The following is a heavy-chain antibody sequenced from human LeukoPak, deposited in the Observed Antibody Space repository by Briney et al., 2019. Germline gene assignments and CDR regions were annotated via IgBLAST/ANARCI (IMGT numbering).Heavy chain of an antibody. V-gene: IGHV3-21*01. CDR3: ARVYGGNSDDAFDI. J-gene: IGHJ3*02. Sequence: GGSLRLSCAASGFTFSSYSMNWVRQAPGKGLEWVSSITSSSSYIFYADSVKGRFTISRDNAKKPLYLQMNSLRAEDTAVYYCARVYGGNSDDAFDIWGQGTMVTVSS. D-gene: IGHD4-23*01. CDR1: GFTFSSYS. CDR2: ITSSSSYI.